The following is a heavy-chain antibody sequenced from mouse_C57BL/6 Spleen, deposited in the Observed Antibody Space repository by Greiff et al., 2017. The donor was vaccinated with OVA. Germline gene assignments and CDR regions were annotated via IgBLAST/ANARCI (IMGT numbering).Heavy chain of an antibody. Sequence: EVKLVESGGDLVKPGGSLKLSCAASGFTFSSYGMSWVRQTPDKRLEWVATISRGGSYSYYPDRLKGRFTISRANPKHTLYLQTSSMKSVSTAMYDCAIGGYDYESCFDYWGQGTTLTVSS. V-gene: IGHV5-6*02. J-gene: IGHJ2*01. CDR3: AIGGYDYESCFDY. CDR1: GFTFSSYG. D-gene: IGHD2-4*01. CDR2: ISRGGSYS.